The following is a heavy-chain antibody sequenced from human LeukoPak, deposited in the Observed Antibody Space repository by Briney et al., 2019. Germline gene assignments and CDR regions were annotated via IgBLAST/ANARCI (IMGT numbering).Heavy chain of an antibody. CDR2: MNPNSGNT. CDR1: GYTFTSYD. V-gene: IGHV1-8*03. Sequence: ASVKVSCKASGYTFTSYDINWVRQATGQGLEWMGWMNPNSGNTGYAQKFQGRVTITRNTSISTAYMELSSLRSEDTAAYYCARSSGWDISNDYWGQGTLVTVSS. D-gene: IGHD6-19*01. CDR3: ARSSGWDISNDY. J-gene: IGHJ4*02.